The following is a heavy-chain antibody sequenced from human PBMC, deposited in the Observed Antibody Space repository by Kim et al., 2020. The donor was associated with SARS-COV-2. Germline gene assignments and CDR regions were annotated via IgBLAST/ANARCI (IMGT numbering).Heavy chain of an antibody. CDR3: AREALYYGSGSYYGSSGFGY. CDR2: IWYDGNTK. Sequence: GGSLRLSCAASGFTFSNYGMHWVRQAPGKGLEWVAVIWYDGNTKYYADSVKGRFTISRDNSRTTLYLQMNSLRAEDTAVYYCAREALYYGSGSYYGSSGFGYWGQGTLGTGSS. CDR1: GFTFSNYG. J-gene: IGHJ4*02. V-gene: IGHV3-33*01. D-gene: IGHD3-10*01.